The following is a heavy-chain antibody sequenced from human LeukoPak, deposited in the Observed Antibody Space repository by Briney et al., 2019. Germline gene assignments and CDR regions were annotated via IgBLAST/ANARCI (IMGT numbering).Heavy chain of an antibody. CDR1: GFTFDDYA. CDR2: ISWNSGSI. D-gene: IGHD4-17*01. CDR3: AKEAPYGYGMDV. V-gene: IGHV3-9*01. Sequence: GGSLRLSCAASGFTFDDYAMHWVRQAPGKGLEWVSGISWNSGSIGYADSVKGRFTISRDNAKNSLYLQMNSLRAEDTALYYCAKEAPYGYGMDVWGQGTTVTVSS. J-gene: IGHJ6*02.